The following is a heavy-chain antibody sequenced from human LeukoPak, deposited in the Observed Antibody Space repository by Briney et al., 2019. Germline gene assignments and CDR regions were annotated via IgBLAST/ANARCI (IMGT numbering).Heavy chain of an antibody. D-gene: IGHD3-10*01. V-gene: IGHV3-64*02. CDR1: GFTFSLYA. Sequence: GGSLRLSCAASGFTFSLYAMHWVRQAPGKGLEYVSVITGNGGGTYYADSVKGRFTISRDNSKNMVYLQMGSLRDEDMAVYYCARGGSGSPLDFWGQGTLVTVSS. CDR3: ARGGSGSPLDF. J-gene: IGHJ4*02. CDR2: ITGNGGGT.